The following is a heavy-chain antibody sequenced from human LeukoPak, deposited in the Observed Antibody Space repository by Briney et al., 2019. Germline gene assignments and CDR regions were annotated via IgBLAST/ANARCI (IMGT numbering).Heavy chain of an antibody. CDR3: ASEAPLWRSGTPREAFDI. D-gene: IGHD3-3*01. Sequence: GGSLRLSCAASGFTFTSYSMNWVRQAPGKGLEWVSSISSSTYYIYYGDSVKGRFIVSRDNAKKSVFLQMNSLRADDTAVYYCASEAPLWRSGTPREAFDIWGQGTMVIVSS. J-gene: IGHJ3*02. V-gene: IGHV3-21*01. CDR2: ISSSTYYI. CDR1: GFTFTSYS.